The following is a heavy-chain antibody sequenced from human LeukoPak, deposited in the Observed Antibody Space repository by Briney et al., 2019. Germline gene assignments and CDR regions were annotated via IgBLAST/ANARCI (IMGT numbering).Heavy chain of an antibody. CDR1: GFTFSSYG. J-gene: IGHJ4*02. CDR2: IWYAGSNK. V-gene: IGHV3-33*01. CDR3: ARERRTVPAAQRFGVVYFDY. Sequence: GGSLRLSCAASGFTFSSYGMNWVRQAPGKGLEWVAVIWYAGSNKYYADSVKGRFTISRDNSKNTLYLQMNSLRAEDTAVYYCARERRTVPAAQRFGVVYFDYWGQGTLVTVSS. D-gene: IGHD3-3*01.